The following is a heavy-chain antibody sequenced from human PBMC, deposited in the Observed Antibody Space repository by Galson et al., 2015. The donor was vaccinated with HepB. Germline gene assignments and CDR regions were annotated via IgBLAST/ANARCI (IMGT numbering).Heavy chain of an antibody. J-gene: IGHJ3*02. D-gene: IGHD3-10*01. V-gene: IGHV1-69*04. Sequence: SVKVSCKASGGTFSSYAISWVRQAPGQGLEWMGRIIPILGIANYAQKFQGRVTITADKSTSTAYMELSSLRSEDTAVYYCARGPRAPVYYGSGSYSPAFDIWGQGTMVTVSS. CDR1: GGTFSSYA. CDR3: ARGPRAPVYYGSGSYSPAFDI. CDR2: IIPILGIA.